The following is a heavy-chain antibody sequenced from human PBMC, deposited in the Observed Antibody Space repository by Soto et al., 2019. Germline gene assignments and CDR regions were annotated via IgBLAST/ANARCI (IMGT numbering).Heavy chain of an antibody. CDR2: IYYSGST. CDR3: ARSMVLQEDDG. V-gene: IGHV4-59*01. D-gene: IGHD3-10*01. CDR1: GGCSSSKK. Sequence: GGCSSSKKRRWIRKLPGQGLEWIGYIYYSGSTNYNPSLKSRVTISVDTSKTQFSLKLSSVTAADTAVYYCARSMVLQEDDG. J-gene: IGHJ6*01.